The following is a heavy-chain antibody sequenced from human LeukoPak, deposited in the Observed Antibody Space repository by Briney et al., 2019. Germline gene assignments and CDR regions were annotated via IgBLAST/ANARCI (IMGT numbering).Heavy chain of an antibody. CDR1: GFTFSSYA. V-gene: IGHV3-23*01. Sequence: GGSLRLSCAASGFTFSSYAMSWVRQAPGKGLEWVSAISGSGGSTYYADSVKGRFTISRDKSKNTLYLQMNSLRAEDTAVYYCAKNVYYGRNYYCGMDVWGQGTTVTVSS. J-gene: IGHJ6*02. D-gene: IGHD3-10*01. CDR2: ISGSGGST. CDR3: AKNVYYGRNYYCGMDV.